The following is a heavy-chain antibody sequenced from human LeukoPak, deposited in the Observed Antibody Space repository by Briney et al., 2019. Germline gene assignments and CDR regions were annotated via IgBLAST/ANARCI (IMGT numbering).Heavy chain of an antibody. CDR1: GFTFSDYY. Sequence: GGSLRLSCAASGFTFSDYYMSWIRQAPGKGLEWVSYISSSGSTIYYADSVKGRFTISRDNAKNSLYLQMNSLRAEDTALYYCAKAHYCSSTSCQVPYYYGMDVWGQGTTVTVSS. V-gene: IGHV3-11*01. CDR2: ISSSGSTI. J-gene: IGHJ6*02. CDR3: AKAHYCSSTSCQVPYYYGMDV. D-gene: IGHD2-2*01.